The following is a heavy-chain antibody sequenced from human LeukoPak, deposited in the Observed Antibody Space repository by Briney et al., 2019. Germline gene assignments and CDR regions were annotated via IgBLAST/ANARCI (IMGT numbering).Heavy chain of an antibody. CDR2: ISGSGGST. J-gene: IGHJ4*02. Sequence: GGSLRLSCAASGFTFSSYAMSWVRQAPGKGLEWVSAISGSGGSTYYADSVKGRFTISRDNSKNTLYLQMNSLRAEDAAVYYCAKEGLFGVVVSYFDYWGQGTLVTVSS. CDR1: GFTFSSYA. CDR3: AKEGLFGVVVSYFDY. V-gene: IGHV3-23*01. D-gene: IGHD3-22*01.